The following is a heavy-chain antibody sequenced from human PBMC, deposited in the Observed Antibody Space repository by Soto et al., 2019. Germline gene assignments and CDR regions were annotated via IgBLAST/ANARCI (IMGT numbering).Heavy chain of an antibody. CDR1: GFTFSDHY. V-gene: IGHV3-72*01. J-gene: IGHJ5*02. CDR2: TRNKANSYTT. Sequence: HPGVSLRLSCAASGFTFSDHYMDWVRQAPGKGLEWVGRTRNKANSYTTEYAASVKGRFTISRDDSKNSLYLQMNSLKTEDTAVYYCARLYDFWSGSEPTEFDPWGQGNLVTVSS. CDR3: ARLYDFWSGSEPTEFDP. D-gene: IGHD3-3*01.